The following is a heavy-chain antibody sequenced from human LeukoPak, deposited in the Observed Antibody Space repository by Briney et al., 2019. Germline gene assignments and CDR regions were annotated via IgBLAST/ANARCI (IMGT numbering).Heavy chain of an antibody. V-gene: IGHV1-18*01. CDR1: GYTFTSYG. CDR2: ISAYNGNT. J-gene: IGHJ4*02. CDR3: ARVPFGGSYYYFDY. Sequence: ASVKVSCKASGYTFTSYGISWVRQAPGQGLEWMGWISAYNGNTNYAQKFQGRVTITADESTSTAYMELSSLRSEDTAVYYCARVPFGGSYYYFDYWGQGTLVTVSS. D-gene: IGHD1-26*01.